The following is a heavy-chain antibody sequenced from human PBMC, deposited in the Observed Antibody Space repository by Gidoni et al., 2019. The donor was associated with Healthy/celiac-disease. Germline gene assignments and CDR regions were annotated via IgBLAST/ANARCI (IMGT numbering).Heavy chain of an antibody. CDR3: AKMSSLRFLEWITQYHDAFDI. J-gene: IGHJ3*02. CDR2: ISYDGSNK. CDR1: GFTFSSYD. Sequence: QGQLVGAGGGVVQPGGSLRLSCAASGFTFSSYDMDRVRQAPGKGLGWVAVISYDGSNKYYADSVKCRFTISRDNSKNTLYLQMNSLRAEDTAVYYCAKMSSLRFLEWITQYHDAFDIWGQGTMVTVSS. V-gene: IGHV3-30*18. D-gene: IGHD3-3*01.